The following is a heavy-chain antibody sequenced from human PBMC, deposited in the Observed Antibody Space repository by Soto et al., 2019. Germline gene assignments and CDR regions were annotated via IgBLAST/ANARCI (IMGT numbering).Heavy chain of an antibody. CDR3: ARARVRGVSPDYDF. CDR1: GGYVHSYY. D-gene: IGHD2-8*01. CDR2: IYYTGST. Sequence: SETLSLTCSVSGGYVHSYYWSWLRQSPGRGLERIAYIYYTGSTKYNPSLKSRATISLDTSKNEVYLKMTSVTAADTAVYYCARARVRGVSPDYDFWGQGTQVTVSS. J-gene: IGHJ4*02. V-gene: IGHV4-59*02.